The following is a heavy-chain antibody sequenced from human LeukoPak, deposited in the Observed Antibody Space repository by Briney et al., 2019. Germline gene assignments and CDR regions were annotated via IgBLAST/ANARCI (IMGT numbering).Heavy chain of an antibody. CDR3: ARGIVHYDILTGYYTFSLLFDY. J-gene: IGHJ4*02. CDR1: GYTFTSYD. V-gene: IGHV1-8*01. Sequence: ASVKVSCKASGYTFTSYDINWVRQATGQGLEWMGWMNPNSGNTGYAQKFQGRVTMTRNTSISTAYMEPSSLRSEDTAVYYCARGIVHYDILTGYYTFSLLFDYWGQGTLVTVSS. D-gene: IGHD3-9*01. CDR2: MNPNSGNT.